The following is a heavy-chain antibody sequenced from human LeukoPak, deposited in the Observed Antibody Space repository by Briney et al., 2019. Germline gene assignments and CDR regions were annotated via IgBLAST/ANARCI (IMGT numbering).Heavy chain of an antibody. J-gene: IGHJ4*02. V-gene: IGHV4-59*01. CDR1: GGSISSYY. D-gene: IGHD6-19*01. Sequence: SETLSLTCTVSGGSISSYYWSWIRQPPGKGLEWIGYIYYTGSTNYNPSLKSRVTISVDKSRNQFSLNLTSVNDADTAVYYCARGSGAVANSYWGQGTLVTVSS. CDR2: IYYTGST. CDR3: ARGSGAVANSY.